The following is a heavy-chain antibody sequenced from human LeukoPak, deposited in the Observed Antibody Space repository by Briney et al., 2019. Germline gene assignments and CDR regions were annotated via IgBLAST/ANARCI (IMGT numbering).Heavy chain of an antibody. Sequence: PSETLSLTCAVSGASISNGYFWGWIRQSPGKGLEWIATLHHPDITHYNPSLKSRVTISVDTSNNQFSLKLSSVTAADTAVYYCARHGLRGNSNYIDYWGQGTLVTVSS. CDR2: LHHPDIT. V-gene: IGHV4-38-2*01. J-gene: IGHJ4*02. CDR1: GASISNGYF. CDR3: ARHGLRGNSNYIDY. D-gene: IGHD4-11*01.